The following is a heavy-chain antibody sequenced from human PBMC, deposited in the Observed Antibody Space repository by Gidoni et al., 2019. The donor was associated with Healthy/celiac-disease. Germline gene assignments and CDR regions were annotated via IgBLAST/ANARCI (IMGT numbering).Heavy chain of an antibody. V-gene: IGHV3-23*01. Sequence: EVQLLESGGGLVQPGGSLRLSCAASGFPFSSYAMTWVRQAPGKGLEWGSAISGSGGSTYYADSVKGRFTISRDNSKNTLYLQMNSLRAEDTAVYYCANEGYSGYDLLKYYYDPPGDYWGQGTLVTVSS. CDR3: ANEGYSGYDLLKYYYDPPGDY. CDR2: ISGSGGST. CDR1: GFPFSSYA. J-gene: IGHJ4*02. D-gene: IGHD5-12*01.